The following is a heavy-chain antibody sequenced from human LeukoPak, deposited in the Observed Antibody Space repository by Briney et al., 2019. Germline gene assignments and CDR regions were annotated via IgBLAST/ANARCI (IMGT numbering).Heavy chain of an antibody. CDR1: GLTVSSTY. J-gene: IGHJ4*02. V-gene: IGHV3-66*01. Sequence: PGGSLRLSCAASGLTVSSTYMSWVRQTRGKGLKWVSVIYSGGCTYYAYSVKGRFTISRHNSKNTLYLQMNSLRAEDTAVYYCARDLLEWYFDYWGEGTVVTVSS. CDR2: IYSGGCT. D-gene: IGHD3-3*01. CDR3: ARDLLEWYFDY.